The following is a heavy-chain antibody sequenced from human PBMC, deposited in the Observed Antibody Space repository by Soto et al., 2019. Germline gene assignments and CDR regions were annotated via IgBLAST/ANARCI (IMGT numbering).Heavy chain of an antibody. V-gene: IGHV4-39*01. J-gene: IGHJ4*02. Sequence: QLRLQESGPGLVKPSQTLSISCSVSGDSLSSSRYYWGWVRQPPGKGLEWIGNIYYSGSTNYKPSMRCSVSIAAAASQKQCSLRSKTVTAADMDLYYCVRIEGYDFDYWGQGTLVTVSS. D-gene: IGHD5-12*01. CDR1: GDSLSSSRYY. CDR3: VRIEGYDFDY. CDR2: IYYSGST.